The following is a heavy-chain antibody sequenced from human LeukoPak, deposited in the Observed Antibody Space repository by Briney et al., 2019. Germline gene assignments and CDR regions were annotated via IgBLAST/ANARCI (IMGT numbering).Heavy chain of an antibody. D-gene: IGHD3-22*01. V-gene: IGHV4-34*01. Sequence: SETLSLTCAVYGGSFSGYYWSLIRQPPGKGLEWIGEINHSGSTNYNPSLKSRVTISVDTSKNQFSLKLSSVTAADTAVYYCARGHDDSSGYYYFDWFDPWGQGTLVTVSS. CDR3: ARGHDDSSGYYYFDWFDP. J-gene: IGHJ5*02. CDR1: GGSFSGYY. CDR2: INHSGST.